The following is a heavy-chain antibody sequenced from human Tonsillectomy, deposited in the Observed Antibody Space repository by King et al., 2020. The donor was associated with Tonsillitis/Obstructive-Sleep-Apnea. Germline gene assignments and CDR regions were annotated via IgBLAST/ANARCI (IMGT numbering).Heavy chain of an antibody. Sequence: VQLVESGGGVVRPGGSLRLSCAASGSTFDDYGMSWVRQAPGKGLEWVSGINWNGGSTGYADSVKGRFTISRDNAKNSLYLQMNSLRAEDTALYYCASHNYDYIWGSYLGGFDYWGQGTLVTVSS. CDR2: INWNGGST. CDR3: ASHNYDYIWGSYLGGFDY. V-gene: IGHV3-20*04. CDR1: GSTFDDYG. J-gene: IGHJ4*02. D-gene: IGHD3-16*01.